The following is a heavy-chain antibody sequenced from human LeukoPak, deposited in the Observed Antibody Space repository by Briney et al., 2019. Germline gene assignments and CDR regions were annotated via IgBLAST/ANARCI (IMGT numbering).Heavy chain of an antibody. V-gene: IGHV1-18*01. Sequence: ASVKVSCKASGYTFTSYGISWVRQAPGQGLEWVGWISAYNGNTNYAQKLQGRVTMTTDTSTSTAYMELRSLRSDDTAVYYCARDPGIAAAAPDYYYYMDVWGKGTTVTISS. CDR1: GYTFTSYG. CDR3: ARDPGIAAAAPDYYYYMDV. CDR2: ISAYNGNT. J-gene: IGHJ6*03. D-gene: IGHD6-13*01.